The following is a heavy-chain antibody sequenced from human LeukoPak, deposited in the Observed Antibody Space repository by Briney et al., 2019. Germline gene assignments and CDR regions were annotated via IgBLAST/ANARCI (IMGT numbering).Heavy chain of an antibody. D-gene: IGHD5-18*01. Sequence: SETLSLTCIVSDGSISYNYWSWIRQSAGKGLELIGRIYYTGSINYNPSLRSRVTMSVDTSKNQFSLMLSSVTAADTAVYYCARGLSGDSYGFKYWGQGTLVTVSS. CDR3: ARGLSGDSYGFKY. CDR1: DGSISYNY. CDR2: IYYTGSI. J-gene: IGHJ4*02. V-gene: IGHV4-4*07.